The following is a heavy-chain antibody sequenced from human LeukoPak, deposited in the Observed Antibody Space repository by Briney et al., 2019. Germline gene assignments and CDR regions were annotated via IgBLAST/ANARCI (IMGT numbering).Heavy chain of an antibody. CDR2: ISYDGSNK. V-gene: IGHV3-30*18. D-gene: IGHD3-22*01. CDR3: AKVYYYDSSGYFFDY. CDR1: GFTFSSYG. Sequence: GGSLRLSCAASGFTFSSYGMHWVRQAPGKGLEWVAVISYDGSNKYYADPVKGRFTISRDNSKNTLYLQMNSLRAEDTAVYYCAKVYYYDSSGYFFDYWGQGTLVTVSS. J-gene: IGHJ4*02.